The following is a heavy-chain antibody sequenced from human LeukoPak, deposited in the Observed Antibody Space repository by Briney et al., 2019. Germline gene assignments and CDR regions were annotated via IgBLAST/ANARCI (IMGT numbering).Heavy chain of an antibody. D-gene: IGHD4/OR15-4a*01. CDR2: IRSEAYGGTT. Sequence: GGSLRLSCTASGFTFGDYAMSWFRQAPGKGLEWVGFIRSEAYGGTTEYAASVKGRFTISRDDSKSIAYLQMNSLKTEDTAVYYCTRDPIDSGGFRIDYWGQGTLVTVSS. CDR3: TRDPIDSGGFRIDY. CDR1: GFTFGDYA. V-gene: IGHV3-49*03. J-gene: IGHJ4*02.